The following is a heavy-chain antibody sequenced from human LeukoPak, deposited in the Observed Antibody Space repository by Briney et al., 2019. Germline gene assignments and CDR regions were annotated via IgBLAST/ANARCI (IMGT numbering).Heavy chain of an antibody. Sequence: PSETLSLTCTVSGGSISSYYWSWIRQPPGKGLEWIGYIYYSGSTNYNPSLKSRVTISVDTSKNQFSLKVSSVTAADTAVYYCASNYYGSGCLDYWGQGNLVTVSS. D-gene: IGHD3-10*01. CDR3: ASNYYGSGCLDY. CDR2: IYYSGST. CDR1: GGSISSYY. V-gene: IGHV4-59*08. J-gene: IGHJ4*02.